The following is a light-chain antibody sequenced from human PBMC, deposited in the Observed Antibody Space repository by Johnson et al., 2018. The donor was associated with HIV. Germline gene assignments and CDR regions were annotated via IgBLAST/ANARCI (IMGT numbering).Light chain of an antibody. CDR1: SSNIGNNY. J-gene: IGLJ1*01. CDR3: GTWDSSLSAYV. Sequence: QSVLTQPPSVSAAPGQKVTISCSASSSNIGNNYVSWYQQLPGTAPRLVTYDNNNRPPGIPNRFSGSKYGTYGTLSITALQTGDEADYYCGTWDSSLSAYVFGSGTKIVVL. V-gene: IGLV1-51*01. CDR2: DNN.